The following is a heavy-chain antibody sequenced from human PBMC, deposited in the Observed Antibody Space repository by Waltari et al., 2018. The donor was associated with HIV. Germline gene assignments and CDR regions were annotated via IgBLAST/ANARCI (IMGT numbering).Heavy chain of an antibody. V-gene: IGHV4-38-2*02. CDR3: AREMGLVFLGHCSSTSCQGWFDP. D-gene: IGHD2-2*01. CDR1: PSPTRTTNY. Sequence: VQLQESGHGLVKPSETLSHTCARPPSPTRTTNYMPWIRNPQGKRLDWLGTSFHTGKTYYNPSLKSRVTIAIDTSKQHFSLKLTSVTAADTAVYYCAREMGLVFLGHCSSTSCQGWFDPWGQGTLVTVSS. J-gene: IGHJ5*02. CDR2: SFHTGKT.